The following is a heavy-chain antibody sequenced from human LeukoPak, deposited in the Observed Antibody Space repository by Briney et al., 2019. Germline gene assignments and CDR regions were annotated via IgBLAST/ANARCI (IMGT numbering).Heavy chain of an antibody. D-gene: IGHD1-14*01. CDR2: INHSGSS. Sequence: SETLSLTCTVSGGSISSYYVSWIRQPPGKGLEWIGEINHSGSSNYNPSLKSRVTISLDTSKNQFSLRLSSVTAADTAVYYCARHGTISSESYFDYWGQGALVTVSS. CDR1: GGSISSYY. CDR3: ARHGTISSESYFDY. V-gene: IGHV4-34*01. J-gene: IGHJ4*02.